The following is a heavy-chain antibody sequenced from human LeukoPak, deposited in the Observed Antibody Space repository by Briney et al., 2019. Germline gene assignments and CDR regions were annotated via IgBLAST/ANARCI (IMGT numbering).Heavy chain of an antibody. J-gene: IGHJ6*03. CDR3: ARGLSPTWGFYYYYYMDV. D-gene: IGHD7-27*01. Sequence: SQTLSLTCTVSGGSISSGSYYWSWIRQPAGKGLEWIGRIYTSGSTNYNPSLKSRVTISVDTSKNQFSLKLSSVTAADTAVYYCARGLSPTWGFYYYYYMDVWGKGTTVTISS. V-gene: IGHV4-61*02. CDR1: GGSISSGSYY. CDR2: IYTSGST.